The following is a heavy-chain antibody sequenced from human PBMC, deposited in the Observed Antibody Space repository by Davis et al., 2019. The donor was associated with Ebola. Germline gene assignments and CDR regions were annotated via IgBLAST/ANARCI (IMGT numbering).Heavy chain of an antibody. J-gene: IGHJ4*02. V-gene: IGHV1-69*13. CDR2: IIPIFGTA. D-gene: IGHD5-18*01. CDR3: ARALVSRNVDTAMVLFDY. CDR1: GGTFSSYA. Sequence: SVKVSCKASGGTFSSYAISWVRQAPGQGLEWMGGIIPIFGTANYAQKFQGRVTITADESTSTAYMELSSLRSEDTAVYYCARALVSRNVDTAMVLFDYWGQGTLVTVSS.